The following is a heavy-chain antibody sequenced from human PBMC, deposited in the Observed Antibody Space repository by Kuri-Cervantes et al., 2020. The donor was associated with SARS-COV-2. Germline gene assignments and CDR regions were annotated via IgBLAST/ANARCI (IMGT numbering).Heavy chain of an antibody. J-gene: IGHJ6*02. CDR1: GYTFTTYG. CDR2: ISAYNGNT. Sequence: ASVKVSCKASGYTFTTYGISWVRQAPGQGLEWMGWISAYNGNTNSAQKLQGRVTMTTDTTTNTAYMELRSLRSDDTAVYYCARGDSSRGHYYYYYGMDVWGQGTTVTVSS. V-gene: IGHV1-18*01. D-gene: IGHD6-19*01. CDR3: ARGDSSRGHYYYYYGMDV.